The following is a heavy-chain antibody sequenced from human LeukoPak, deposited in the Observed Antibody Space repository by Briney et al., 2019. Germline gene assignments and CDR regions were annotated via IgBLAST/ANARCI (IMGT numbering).Heavy chain of an antibody. CDR2: IYDSVSM. CDR3: ASTPEAHSWQTPSSTYYMDV. V-gene: IGHV4-59*01. CDR1: GGSISSYV. J-gene: IGHJ6*03. D-gene: IGHD6-13*01. Sequence: SETLSLTCTVSGGSISSYVWSWSREPPGKGLKGMGVIYDSVSMNDNPSLQSRVTISVDTSKNQFTLTLRSVPAAATAVYYCASTPEAHSWQTPSSTYYMDVWGKGPTVPVSS.